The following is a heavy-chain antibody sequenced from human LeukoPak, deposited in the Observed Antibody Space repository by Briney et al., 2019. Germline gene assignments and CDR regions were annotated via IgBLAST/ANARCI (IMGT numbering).Heavy chain of an antibody. CDR2: SGSS. Sequence: SETLSLTCAVYGGSFSGNYWSWIRQPPGKGLEWIGNSGSSYCNPSLKSRVTISVDTSKNQFSLKLSSVTAADTAVYYCARQSATARPFRNWGQGTLVTVSS. CDR3: ARQSATARPFRN. V-gene: IGHV4-34*01. D-gene: IGHD6-6*01. J-gene: IGHJ4*01. CDR1: GGSFSGNY.